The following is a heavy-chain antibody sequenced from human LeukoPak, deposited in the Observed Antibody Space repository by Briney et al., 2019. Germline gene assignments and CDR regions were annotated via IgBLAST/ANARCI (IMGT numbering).Heavy chain of an antibody. CDR1: GCTFSSYW. CDR3: ARDTDTVTTILDY. CDR2: INSDGSST. Sequence: QPGGSLRLSCAASGCTFSSYWTHWVRQAPGKGLVWVSRINSDGSSTSYADSVKGRFTISRDNAKNTLYLQMNSLRAEDTAVYYCARDTDTVTTILDYWGQGTLVTVSS. J-gene: IGHJ4*02. V-gene: IGHV3-74*01. D-gene: IGHD4-17*01.